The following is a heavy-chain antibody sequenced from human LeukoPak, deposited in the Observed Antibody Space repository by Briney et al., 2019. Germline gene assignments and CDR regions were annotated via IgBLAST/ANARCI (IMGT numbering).Heavy chain of an antibody. D-gene: IGHD4-17*01. V-gene: IGHV1-69*05. CDR2: IIPIFGTA. J-gene: IGHJ6*03. Sequence: ASVKVSCKASGGTFSSYAISWVRQAPGQGHEWMGGIIPIFGTANYAQKFQGRVTITTDESTSTAYMELSSLRSEDTAVYYCARALTVHYYYYYMDVWGKGTTVTVSS. CDR1: GGTFSSYA. CDR3: ARALTVHYYYYYMDV.